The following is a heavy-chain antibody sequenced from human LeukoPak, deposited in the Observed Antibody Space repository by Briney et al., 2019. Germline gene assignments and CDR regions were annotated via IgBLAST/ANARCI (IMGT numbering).Heavy chain of an antibody. J-gene: IGHJ5*02. D-gene: IGHD1-7*01. CDR3: ARVNWNYWFDP. V-gene: IGHV4-34*01. CDR1: GGSFSGYY. Sequence: SETLSLTCAVYGGSFSGYYWSWIRQPPGKGLEWIGEINHSGSTNYNPSLKSRVTISVDTSKNQFSLKLSSVTAADTAVYYCARVNWNYWFDPWGQGTLVTVSS. CDR2: INHSGST.